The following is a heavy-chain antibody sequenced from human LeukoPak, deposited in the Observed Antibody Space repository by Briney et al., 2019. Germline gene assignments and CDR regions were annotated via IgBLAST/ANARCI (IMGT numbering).Heavy chain of an antibody. CDR3: AREGITIFGVVIVRRFDY. D-gene: IGHD3-3*01. J-gene: IGHJ4*02. CDR2: TYYRYKWYN. Sequence: SQTLSLTCAISGDSVSSNSAAWNWTRQSPSRGLERLGRTYYRYKWYNDYAVCVKSRITIKPDTSKNKFSLQLNSVTPEDTAVYYCAREGITIFGVVIVRRFDYWGQGTLVTVSS. CDR1: GDSVSSNSAA. V-gene: IGHV6-1*01.